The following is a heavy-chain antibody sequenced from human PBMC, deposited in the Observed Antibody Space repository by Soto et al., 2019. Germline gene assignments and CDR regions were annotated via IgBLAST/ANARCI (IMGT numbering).Heavy chain of an antibody. D-gene: IGHD3-10*01. J-gene: IGHJ4*02. V-gene: IGHV1-69*08. CDR3: AREGCGTGYYFDY. Sequence: QVQLVQSGAEVKKPGSSVKVSCKASGGTFSSYTISWVRQAPGPGLEWMGRIIPILGIANYAQKFQGRVTITADKSTSTAYMELSSLSSEDTAVYYCAREGCGTGYYFDYWGQGTLVAVSS. CDR1: GGTFSSYT. CDR2: IIPILGIA.